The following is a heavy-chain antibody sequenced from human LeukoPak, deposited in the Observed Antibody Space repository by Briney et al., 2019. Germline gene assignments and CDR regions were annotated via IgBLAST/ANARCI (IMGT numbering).Heavy chain of an antibody. V-gene: IGHV4-38-2*02. Sequence: SETLSLTCNVSGYSISSGYYWGWIRQPPGKGLEWIGSIYHSGSTYGNPSLKSRVTISVDTSKNQFSLKLSSVTAADRAMYYCARGVAGGATFDIWGQGTMVTASS. CDR3: ARGVAGGATFDI. CDR2: IYHSGST. J-gene: IGHJ3*02. D-gene: IGHD2-15*01. CDR1: GYSISSGYY.